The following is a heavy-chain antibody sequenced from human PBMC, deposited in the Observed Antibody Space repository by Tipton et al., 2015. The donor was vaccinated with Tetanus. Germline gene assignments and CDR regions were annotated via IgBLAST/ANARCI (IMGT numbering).Heavy chain of an antibody. D-gene: IGHD2-2*01. CDR3: ARGRVVVPARYVSWFDP. J-gene: IGHJ5*02. Sequence: QLVQSGAEVKKPGASVKVSCKASGYTFTSYDINWVRQATGQGLEWMGWMNPNSGNTGYAQKFQGRVTMTRNTSISTAYMELSSLRSEDTAGYYCARGRVVVPARYVSWFDPWGQGTLVTVSS. CDR2: MNPNSGNT. CDR1: GYTFTSYD. V-gene: IGHV1-8*01.